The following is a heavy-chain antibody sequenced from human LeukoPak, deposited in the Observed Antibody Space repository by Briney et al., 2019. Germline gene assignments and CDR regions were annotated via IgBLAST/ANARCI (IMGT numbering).Heavy chain of an antibody. D-gene: IGHD3-22*01. CDR3: ARVGKYYYDRTGAFDI. CDR2: IYNSGST. J-gene: IGHJ3*02. CDR1: GGSISTYY. Sequence: KSSETLSLTCTVSGGSISTYYWSWLRQPAGKGLEWIGRIYNSGSTDYNPSLKSRVTMSVDTSKNHFSLKLSSVTAADTAIYYCARVGKYYYDRTGAFDIWGQGTMVTVSS. V-gene: IGHV4-4*07.